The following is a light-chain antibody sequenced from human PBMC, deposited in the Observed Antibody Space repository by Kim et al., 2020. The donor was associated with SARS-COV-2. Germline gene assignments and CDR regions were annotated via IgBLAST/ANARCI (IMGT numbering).Light chain of an antibody. CDR2: GAS. V-gene: IGKV3-20*01. J-gene: IGKJ2*03. CDR1: QSVSSSY. Sequence: GERATLSGRASQSVSSSYLAWYQQKPGQAPRLLIYGASSRATGIPDRFSGSGSGTDFTLTISRLEPEEFAVYYCQQYGSSPFMYSFGQGTKLEI. CDR3: QQYGSSPFMYS.